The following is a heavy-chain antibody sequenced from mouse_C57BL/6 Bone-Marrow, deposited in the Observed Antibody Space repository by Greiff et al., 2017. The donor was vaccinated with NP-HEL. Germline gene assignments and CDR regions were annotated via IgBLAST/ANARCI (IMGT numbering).Heavy chain of an antibody. CDR3: TTGSSWDFDY. Sequence: EVQLQQSGAELVRPGASVKLSCTASGFNIKDDYMHWVKQRPEQGLEWIGWIDPENGDTEYASKFQGKATITADTSSNTAYLQLSSLTSEDTAVYYCTTGSSWDFDYWGQGTTLTVSS. J-gene: IGHJ2*01. D-gene: IGHD1-1*01. CDR1: GFNIKDDY. V-gene: IGHV14-4*01. CDR2: IDPENGDT.